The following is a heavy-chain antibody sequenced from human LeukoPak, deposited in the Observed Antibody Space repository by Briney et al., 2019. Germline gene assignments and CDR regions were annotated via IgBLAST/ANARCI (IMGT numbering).Heavy chain of an antibody. CDR1: GFTFSVTW. Sequence: GESLRLSCAASGFTFSVTWMSWVRQAPGRGLEWVGRFKSEVAGGTTDYAAPVAGRFTISRDDSKNMLYLQMNSLKTEDTGVYYCTRGAPQADVFDIWGQGTMVTVSS. CDR3: TRGAPQADVFDI. D-gene: IGHD1-26*01. V-gene: IGHV3-15*01. CDR2: FKSEVAGGTT. J-gene: IGHJ3*02.